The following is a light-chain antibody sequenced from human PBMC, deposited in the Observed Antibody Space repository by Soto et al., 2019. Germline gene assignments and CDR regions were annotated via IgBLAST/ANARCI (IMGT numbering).Light chain of an antibody. CDR2: LGS. J-gene: IGKJ1*01. CDR1: QSLLHGNGYNY. V-gene: IGKV2-28*01. CDR3: MQSLQTPWT. Sequence: DIVMTQSPLSLPVTPGEPASISCRSSQSLLHGNGYNYLDWYLQKPGQSPQLLISLGSNRASGVPDRFSGSGSGTDFTLEINRVEAEDVGVYYCMQSLQTPWTFGQGTNVEIK.